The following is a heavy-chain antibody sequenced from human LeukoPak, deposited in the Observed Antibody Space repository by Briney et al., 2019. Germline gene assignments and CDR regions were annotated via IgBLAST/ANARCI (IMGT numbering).Heavy chain of an antibody. CDR2: FHTEDHES. CDR1: GYTLAELP. Sequence: ALVKVSCKVSGYTLAELPMHWVRQAPGKGLEWMGGFHTEDHESVYAQRFQGRIILTEDNSTDTTYMELSGLTSEDTAIYFCTHFDYWGQGTPITVSS. J-gene: IGHJ4*02. V-gene: IGHV1-24*01. CDR3: THFDY.